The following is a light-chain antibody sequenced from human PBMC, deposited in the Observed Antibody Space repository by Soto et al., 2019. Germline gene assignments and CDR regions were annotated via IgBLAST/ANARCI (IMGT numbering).Light chain of an antibody. CDR2: EVN. V-gene: IGLV2-14*01. CDR3: QSFDGSLSGYV. J-gene: IGLJ1*01. Sequence: QSALTQPASVSGSPGQTTTIPCTGTSRDVGGSNYVSWYQHHPGKAPKLLIYEVNHRPSGVSDRFSGSKSGNTASLTISGLHVEDEADYYCQSFDGSLSGYVFGTGTKLTVL. CDR1: SRDVGGSNY.